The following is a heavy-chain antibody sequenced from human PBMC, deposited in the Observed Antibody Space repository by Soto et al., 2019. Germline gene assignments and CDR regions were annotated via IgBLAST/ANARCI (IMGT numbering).Heavy chain of an antibody. J-gene: IGHJ3*02. Sequence: EVQLVESGGGLVQPGGSLRLSCAASGFTFSYYSMNWVRQAPGKGLEWVSYISSSSTTTYYADSVKGRFTISRDTAKNSLYLQMSSLREEETAVYYCARDRARVFRLDAFDIWGQGTMVTVSS. CDR2: ISSSSTTT. V-gene: IGHV3-48*02. D-gene: IGHD2-21*01. CDR3: ARDRARVFRLDAFDI. CDR1: GFTFSYYS.